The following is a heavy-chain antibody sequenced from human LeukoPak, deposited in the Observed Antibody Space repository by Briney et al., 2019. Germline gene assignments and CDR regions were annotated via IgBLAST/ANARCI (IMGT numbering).Heavy chain of an antibody. J-gene: IGHJ4*02. D-gene: IGHD4-17*01. V-gene: IGHV4-39*01. CDR3: ARRYSNDYGVAPFDY. CDR2: IYFSGNT. CDR1: GGSISSSGYY. Sequence: SETLSLTCTVSGGSISSSGYYWGWIRQPPGKGLEWIGSIYFSGNTYYNPSLKSRVTISVDTSKNQFSLKLNSVTAADTAVYCCARRYSNDYGVAPFDYWGQGTLVTVSS.